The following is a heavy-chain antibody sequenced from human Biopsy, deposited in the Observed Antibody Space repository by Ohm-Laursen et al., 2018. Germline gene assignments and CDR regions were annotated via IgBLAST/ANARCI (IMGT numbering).Heavy chain of an antibody. D-gene: IGHD4-11*01. CDR2: IYYSVMA. CDR3: ARDSGILNYGNFKYYHYYGMDV. Sequence: GTLSLTCPVSGDSVTKYYWSWIRQPPGKGLEWIGHIYYSVMANYNPSLQSRVSISVDTSRNQVSLTLSSVTAADTAVYYCARDSGILNYGNFKYYHYYGMDVWGQGTKVTVSS. J-gene: IGHJ6*02. V-gene: IGHV4-59*02. CDR1: GDSVTKYY.